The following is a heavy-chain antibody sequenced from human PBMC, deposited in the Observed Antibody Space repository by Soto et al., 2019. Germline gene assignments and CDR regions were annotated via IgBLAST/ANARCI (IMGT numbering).Heavy chain of an antibody. CDR2: ISGTGVPT. CDR1: GFTFSSYA. J-gene: IGHJ5*02. CDR3: AKSFCSSSSCFFVWVDP. Sequence: GGSLRLSCAASGFTFSSYAMSWVRQAPGKRLECISLISGTGVPTLYAESVKGRFSVSRDNSKNTLFLEMNNLRVDDTAIYYCAKSFCSSSSCFFVWVDPWGPGTLVTVSS. V-gene: IGHV3-23*01. D-gene: IGHD2-2*01.